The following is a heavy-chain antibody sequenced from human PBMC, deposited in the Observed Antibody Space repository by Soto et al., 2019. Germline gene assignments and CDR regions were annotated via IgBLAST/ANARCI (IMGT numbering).Heavy chain of an antibody. J-gene: IGHJ6*02. CDR3: ARGDCSAAGCYIHYYYGMDV. Sequence: LRLSCAAAGFTFRNYAMSWVRQAPGKGLEWVSAIDRSGGTSYYADSVKGRFTISRDNAKNTLYLQMNSLRADDTAVYYCARGDCSAAGCYIHYYYGMDVWGQGTTGTAP. CDR1: GFTFRNYA. D-gene: IGHD2-2*02. CDR2: IDRSGGTS. V-gene: IGHV3-23*01.